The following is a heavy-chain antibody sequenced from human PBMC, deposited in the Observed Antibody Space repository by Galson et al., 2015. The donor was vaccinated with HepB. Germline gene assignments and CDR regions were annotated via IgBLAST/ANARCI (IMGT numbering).Heavy chain of an antibody. Sequence: LSLTCAVYGGSFSGYYWNWIRQPPGKGLEWIGEVNRSGSTNCNPSLKSRATISVDTSKKQFPLKLSSVTAADTAVYYCARGRLPPSSLRITAAADGDSWGQGTLVTVFS. CDR3: ARGRLPPSSLRITAAADGDS. V-gene: IGHV4-34*01. D-gene: IGHD6-13*01. CDR2: VNRSGST. J-gene: IGHJ4*02. CDR1: GGSFSGYY.